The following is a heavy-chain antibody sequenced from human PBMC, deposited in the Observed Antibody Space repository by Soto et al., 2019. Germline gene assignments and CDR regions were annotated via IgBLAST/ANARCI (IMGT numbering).Heavy chain of an antibody. V-gene: IGHV1-58*01. CDR1: GFTFTSSA. CDR3: AAPYSSSWYSSMDV. D-gene: IGHD6-13*01. CDR2: IVVGSGNT. J-gene: IGHJ6*02. Sequence: SVKVSCKASGFTFTSSAVQWVRQARGQRLEWIGWIVVGSGNTNYAQKFQERVTITRDMSTSTAYMELSSLRSEDTAVYYCAAPYSSSWYSSMDVWGQGTTVTVSS.